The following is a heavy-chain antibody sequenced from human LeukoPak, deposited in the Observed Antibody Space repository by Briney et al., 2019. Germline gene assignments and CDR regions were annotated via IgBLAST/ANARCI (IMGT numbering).Heavy chain of an antibody. D-gene: IGHD5-24*01. CDR2: IWYDGSNK. Sequence: GGSLRLSCAASGFTFSSYGMHWVRQARGKGLEWVAVIWYDGSNKYYADSVKGRFTISRDNSKNTLYLQMNSLRAEDTAVYYCANPPDGYWGQGTLVTVSS. CDR3: ANPPDGY. CDR1: GFTFSSYG. J-gene: IGHJ4*02. V-gene: IGHV3-33*06.